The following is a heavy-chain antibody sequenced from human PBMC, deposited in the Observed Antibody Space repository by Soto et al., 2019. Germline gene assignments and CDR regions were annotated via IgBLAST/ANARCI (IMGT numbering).Heavy chain of an antibody. CDR1: GFTFSSYG. D-gene: IGHD6-13*01. Sequence: QVQLVESGGGVVQPGRYLRLSCAASGFTFSSYGMHWVRQAPGKGLEWVAVIWYDGSNKYYADSVKGRFTISRDNSKNTLYLQMNSLRAEDTAVYYCARGRYSSSWWRDAFDIWGQGTMVTVSS. CDR3: ARGRYSSSWWRDAFDI. V-gene: IGHV3-33*01. CDR2: IWYDGSNK. J-gene: IGHJ3*02.